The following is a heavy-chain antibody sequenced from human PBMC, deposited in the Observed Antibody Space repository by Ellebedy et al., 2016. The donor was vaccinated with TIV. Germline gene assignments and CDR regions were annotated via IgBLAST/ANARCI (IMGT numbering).Heavy chain of an antibody. CDR3: ARRGDSDFDS. CDR1: GYNFSNNW. J-gene: IGHJ4*02. V-gene: IGHV5-10-1*01. Sequence: KVSCKISGYNFSNNWLSWVRQKPGKGLEWMGRIHPSDSDTDYRPSFRGHVTMSIDKSISFAFLQWSSLQASDTAMYYCARRGDSDFDSWGQGTVVTVSP. CDR2: IHPSDSDT. D-gene: IGHD4-17*01.